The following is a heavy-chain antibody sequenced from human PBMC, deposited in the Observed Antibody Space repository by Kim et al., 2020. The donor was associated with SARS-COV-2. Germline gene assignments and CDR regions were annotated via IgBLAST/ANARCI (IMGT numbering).Heavy chain of an antibody. D-gene: IGHD1-26*01. CDR1: GGSFSGYY. CDR2: INHSGST. CDR3: ATRGSGSYNY. V-gene: IGHV4-34*01. Sequence: SETLSLTCAVYGGSFSGYYWSWIRQPPGKGLEWIGEINHSGSTNYNPSLKSRVTISVDTSKNQFSLKLSSVTAADTAVYYCATRGSGSYNYWGQGTLVTVSS. J-gene: IGHJ4*02.